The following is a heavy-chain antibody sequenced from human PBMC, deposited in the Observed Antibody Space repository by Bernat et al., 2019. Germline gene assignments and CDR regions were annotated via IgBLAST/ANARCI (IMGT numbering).Heavy chain of an antibody. CDR1: GYTFTSYT. CDR3: ARGSGANYFYMDV. J-gene: IGHJ6*03. D-gene: IGHD3-3*01. Sequence: QVQLVQSGAEVKKPGASVKVSCKASGYTFTSYTMHWVRQAPGQRLEWMGWINAGNGDTKYSQRFQGRVTITRDTSASTAYMELSSLRSEDTAVYYCARGSGANYFYMDVWGKGTTVTVS. V-gene: IGHV1-3*01. CDR2: INAGNGDT.